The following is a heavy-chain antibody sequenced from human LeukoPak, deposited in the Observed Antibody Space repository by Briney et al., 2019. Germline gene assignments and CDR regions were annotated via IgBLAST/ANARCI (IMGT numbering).Heavy chain of an antibody. V-gene: IGHV4-59*08. D-gene: IGHD6-19*01. Sequence: PSETLSLTCTVSGASISSYYWNWIRQPPGKGLEWIGYIHYSGSTNYNPSLKSRVTVSIDMSKNQFSLRLTSVTAADTAVYYCARRGYTSGRYFFDYWGQGSLVTVSS. CDR2: IHYSGST. CDR3: ARRGYTSGRYFFDY. CDR1: GASISSYY. J-gene: IGHJ4*02.